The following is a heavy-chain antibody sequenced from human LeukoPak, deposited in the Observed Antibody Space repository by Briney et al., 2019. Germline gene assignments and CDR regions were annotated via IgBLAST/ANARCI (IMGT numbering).Heavy chain of an antibody. V-gene: IGHV3-7*01. J-gene: IGHJ4*02. CDR3: ARRGGYSDY. CDR2: IRQDGSDK. CDR1: GFTFSSYW. D-gene: IGHD3-16*01. Sequence: PGGSLRLSCTASGFTFSSYWMSWVRQAPGKGLEWVANIRQDGSDKLYVDSVKGRFTISRDNAKNSLYLQMNSLRAEDTAVYYCARRGGYSDYWGQGTLVTVSS.